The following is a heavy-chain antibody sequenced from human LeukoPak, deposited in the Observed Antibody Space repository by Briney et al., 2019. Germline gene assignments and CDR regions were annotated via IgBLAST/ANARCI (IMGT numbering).Heavy chain of an antibody. D-gene: IGHD3-10*02. CDR1: GYTFSNFY. J-gene: IGHJ3*02. CDR2: VNPSGGGT. V-gene: IGHV1-46*01. Sequence: GASVKISCKASGYTFSNFYMHWVRQAPGQGFEWMGVVNPSGGGTSYAQTFQARLTMTRDMSTTTVYMELSSLRSEDTAVYYCARGIGRNVLQGLSAFDIWGQGTMVTVSS. CDR3: ARGIGRNVLQGLSAFDI.